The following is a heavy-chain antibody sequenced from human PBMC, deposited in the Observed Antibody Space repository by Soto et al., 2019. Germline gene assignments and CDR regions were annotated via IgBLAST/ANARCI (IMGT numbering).Heavy chain of an antibody. CDR2: IWYDGTNE. V-gene: IGHV3-33*01. J-gene: IGHJ4*02. Sequence: QVQLVESGGGVVQPGRSLRLSCAASGFTFSNYGMHWVRQAPSKGLEWVAVIWYDGTNEQYAGSVKGRFTISRDNSKNTVYLQMDSLRAEDTAVYYCARVFGSGSYFNVPIDYWGQGTLVTVSS. D-gene: IGHD3-10*01. CDR3: ARVFGSGSYFNVPIDY. CDR1: GFTFSNYG.